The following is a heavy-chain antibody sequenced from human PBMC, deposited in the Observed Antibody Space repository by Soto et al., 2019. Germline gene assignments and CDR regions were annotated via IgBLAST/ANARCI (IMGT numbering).Heavy chain of an antibody. CDR1: GGSISSYY. Sequence: SETLSLTCTVSGGSISSYYWSWIRQPPGKGLEWIGYIYYSGSTYYNPSLKSRVTISVATSKNQFSLKLTSVTAADTAVYYCASYKWLNWFDPWGQGTLVTVSS. D-gene: IGHD5-12*01. J-gene: IGHJ5*02. CDR2: IYYSGST. V-gene: IGHV4-59*12. CDR3: ASYKWLNWFDP.